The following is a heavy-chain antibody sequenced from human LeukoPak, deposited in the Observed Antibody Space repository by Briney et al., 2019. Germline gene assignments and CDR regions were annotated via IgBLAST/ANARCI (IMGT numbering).Heavy chain of an antibody. CDR2: ISGDGGSK. D-gene: IGHD6-13*01. J-gene: IGHJ4*02. Sequence: PGGSLRLSCAASGFTFDDYAMHWVRQGPGKGLEWVSLISGDGGSKYYADSVKGRFTISRDNRKNSLYLQMNSLTTEDTALYYCAKDSLAAAGNFDYWGQGTLVTVSP. CDR3: AKDSLAAAGNFDY. CDR1: GFTFDDYA. V-gene: IGHV3-43*02.